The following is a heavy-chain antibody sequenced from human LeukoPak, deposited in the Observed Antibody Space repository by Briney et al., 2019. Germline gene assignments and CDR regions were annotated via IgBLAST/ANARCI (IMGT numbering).Heavy chain of an antibody. CDR2: ISSSSSTI. CDR3: ARPTAYCSGGSCCFDY. J-gene: IGHJ4*02. Sequence: GGSLRLSCAASGFTFSSYSMNWVRQAPGKGLEWVSYISSSSSTIYYADSVKGRFTISRDNAKNSLYLQMNSLRAEDTAVYYCARPTAYCSGGSCCFDYWGQGTLVTVSS. CDR1: GFTFSSYS. V-gene: IGHV3-48*01. D-gene: IGHD2-15*01.